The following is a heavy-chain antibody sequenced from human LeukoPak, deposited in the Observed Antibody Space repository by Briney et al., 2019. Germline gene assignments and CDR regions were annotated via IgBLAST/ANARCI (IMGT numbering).Heavy chain of an antibody. CDR3: ARDSRDEATGWFDP. J-gene: IGHJ5*02. Sequence: SQTLSLTCAISRYSGSSISAAWNWIRQSPSRGLGWMGRTYYRSKWYNDYAVSVKSRITINPDTSKNQFSLQLNSVTPEDTAVYYCARDSRDEATGWFDPWGQGTLVTVSS. CDR2: TYYRSKWYN. V-gene: IGHV6-1*01. CDR1: RYSGSSISAA.